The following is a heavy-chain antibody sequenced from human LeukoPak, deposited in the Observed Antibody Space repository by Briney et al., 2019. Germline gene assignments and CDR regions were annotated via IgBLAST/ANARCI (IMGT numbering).Heavy chain of an antibody. D-gene: IGHD2-15*01. CDR2: ISWNSGSI. CDR3: AKLSGRAGFGSGSHFDY. Sequence: GRSLRLSCAASGFTFDDYAMHWVRQAPGKGLEWVSGISWNSGSIGYADSVKGRFTISRDNAKNSLYLQMNSLRAEDTAVYYCAKLSGRAGFGSGSHFDYWGQGTLVTVSS. CDR1: GFTFDDYA. V-gene: IGHV3-9*01. J-gene: IGHJ4*02.